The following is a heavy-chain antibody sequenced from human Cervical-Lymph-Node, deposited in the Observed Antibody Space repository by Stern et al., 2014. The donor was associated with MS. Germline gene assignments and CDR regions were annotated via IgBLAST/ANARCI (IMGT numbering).Heavy chain of an antibody. D-gene: IGHD6-13*01. CDR1: GFTFSSYG. Sequence: VQLVESGGGVVQTGRSLRLSCAASGFTFSSYGMHWVRQAPGKGLAWVAVISYDGSNKYYADSVKVRFTISRDNSKNTLYLQMNSLRAEDTAVYYCAKRFGYSSSWYRGGYYYYGMDVWGQGTTVTVSS. CDR3: AKRFGYSSSWYRGGYYYYGMDV. V-gene: IGHV3-30*18. CDR2: ISYDGSNK. J-gene: IGHJ6*02.